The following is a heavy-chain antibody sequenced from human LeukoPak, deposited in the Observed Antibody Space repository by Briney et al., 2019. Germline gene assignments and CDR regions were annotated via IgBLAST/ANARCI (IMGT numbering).Heavy chain of an antibody. J-gene: IGHJ4*02. D-gene: IGHD1-14*01. CDR3: ARLVVAAGMAYYDY. V-gene: IGHV3-74*01. Sequence: PGGSLRLSCAASGFTFSSSWMHWVRQAPGKGLEWVSRLRGDGSFTNYADPVKGRFTISRDNSKNTLYLQMNSLRAEDTALYYCARLVVAAGMAYYDYWGQGTLVTVSS. CDR2: LRGDGSFT. CDR1: GFTFSSSW.